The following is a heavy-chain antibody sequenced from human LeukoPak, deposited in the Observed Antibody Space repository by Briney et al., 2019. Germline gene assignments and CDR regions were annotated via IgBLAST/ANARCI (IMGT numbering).Heavy chain of an antibody. CDR1: GYTFTNYD. D-gene: IGHD6-13*01. CDR2: MNPNSGNT. J-gene: IGHJ4*02. CDR3: ARKIAAAGTGFDY. Sequence: GASVKVSCKASGYTFTNYDINWVRQATGQGLEWMGWMNPNSGNTGYAQKFQGRVTMTRNTSISTAYMELSSLRSEDTAVYYCARKIAAAGTGFDYWGQGTLVTVSS. V-gene: IGHV1-8*01.